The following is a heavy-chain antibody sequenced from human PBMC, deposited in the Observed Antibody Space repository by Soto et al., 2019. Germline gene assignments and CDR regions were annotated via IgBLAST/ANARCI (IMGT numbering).Heavy chain of an antibody. J-gene: IGHJ4*02. CDR3: AKDLQCGTVTTPNVFDY. CDR2: ISGSGGST. D-gene: IGHD4-17*01. Sequence: GGSLRLSCAASGFTFSSYAMSWVRQAPGKGLEWVSAISGSGGSTYYADSVKGRFTISRDNSKNTLYLQRNSLRAEDTAVYYCAKDLQCGTVTTPNVFDYWGQGTLVTVSS. V-gene: IGHV3-23*01. CDR1: GFTFSSYA.